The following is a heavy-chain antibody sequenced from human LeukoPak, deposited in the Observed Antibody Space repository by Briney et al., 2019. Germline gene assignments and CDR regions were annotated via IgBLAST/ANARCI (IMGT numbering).Heavy chain of an antibody. Sequence: GGSLRLSCAASGFTFSSYSMNWVRQAPGKGLEWVSSISSSSSYIYYADSVKGRFTISRDNAKNSLYLQMNSLRAEDTAVYYCARGPSGSPEEYWGQGTLVTVSS. CDR3: ARGPSGSPEEY. CDR2: ISSSSSYI. CDR1: GFTFSSYS. V-gene: IGHV3-21*01. D-gene: IGHD1-26*01. J-gene: IGHJ4*02.